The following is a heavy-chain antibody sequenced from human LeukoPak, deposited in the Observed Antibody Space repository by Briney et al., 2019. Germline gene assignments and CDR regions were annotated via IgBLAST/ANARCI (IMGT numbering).Heavy chain of an antibody. CDR2: INTGNGNT. D-gene: IGHD3-10*01. V-gene: IGHV1-3*04. CDR3: ARDESYAVY. J-gene: IGHJ4*02. CDR1: GYTFTSYA. Sequence: ASVTVPFTASGYTFTSYAMHWVRQAPGQRLEWMGWINTGNGNTKYSQNFQGRVTITRDTSASTAYMDLSSLRSEDTAVYYCARDESYAVYWGQGTLVTVSS.